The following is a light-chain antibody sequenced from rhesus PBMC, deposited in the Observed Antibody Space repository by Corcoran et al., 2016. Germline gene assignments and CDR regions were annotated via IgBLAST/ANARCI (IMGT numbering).Light chain of an antibody. CDR2: YAN. J-gene: IGKJ1*01. CDR3: RQCASNPPT. Sequence: DIQMSQSPSFLSASVGARVTITCRASQGISSYLNWYQQKPGKAPTLLLYYANSLARGVPSRFSGSGSRTDFTLTISSLQPEDFTTYYCRQCASNPPTFGQETKVAIK. V-gene: IGKV1-32*02. CDR1: QGISSY.